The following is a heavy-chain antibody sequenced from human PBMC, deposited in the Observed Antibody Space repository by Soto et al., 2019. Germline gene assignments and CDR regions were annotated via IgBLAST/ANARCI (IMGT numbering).Heavy chain of an antibody. CDR3: ASEEATYCSGGSCYSGAFAI. CDR1: GYTFTSYY. J-gene: IGHJ3*02. CDR2: INPSGGST. V-gene: IGHV1-46*03. D-gene: IGHD2-15*01. Sequence: GASVKVSCKASGYTFTSYYMHWVRQAPGQGLEWMGIINPSGGSTSYAQKFQGRVTMTRDTSTSTVYMELSSLRSEDTAVYYCASEEATYCSGGSCYSGAFAIWGQGTMVTVSS.